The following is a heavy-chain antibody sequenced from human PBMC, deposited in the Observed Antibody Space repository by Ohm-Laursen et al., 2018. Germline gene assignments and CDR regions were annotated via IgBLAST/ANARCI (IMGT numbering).Heavy chain of an antibody. CDR3: ARDKNWGAGDWYFDL. Sequence: SETLSLTCTVSGGSISSDYWSWIRQPPGKGLEWIGYINYSGSTNYNPSLKSRVTISVDTSKNQFSLKLSSVTAADTAVYYCARDKNWGAGDWYFDLWGRGTLVAVSA. V-gene: IGHV4-59*01. CDR2: INYSGST. D-gene: IGHD7-27*01. CDR1: GGSISSDY. J-gene: IGHJ2*01.